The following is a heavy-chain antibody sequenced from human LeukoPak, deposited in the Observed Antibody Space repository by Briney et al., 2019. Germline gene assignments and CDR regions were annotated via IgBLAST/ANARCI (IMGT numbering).Heavy chain of an antibody. CDR2: ISGSGGST. CDR3: AKVWWGLFLYFDY. V-gene: IGHV3-23*01. J-gene: IGHJ4*02. CDR1: GFTFSSYA. D-gene: IGHD2-21*01. Sequence: PGGSLRLSCAASGFTFSSYAMSWVRQAPGKGLEWVSAISGSGGSTYYADSVKGRSTTSRDNSKHTLYLQMNGLRADDTSGYYWAKVWWGLFLYFDYWGQGTLVTVSS.